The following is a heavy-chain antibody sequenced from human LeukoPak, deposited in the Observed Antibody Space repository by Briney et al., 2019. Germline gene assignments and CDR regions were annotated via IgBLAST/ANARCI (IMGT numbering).Heavy chain of an antibody. V-gene: IGHV3-30*04. CDR1: GFTFSSYA. CDR2: ISYDGSNK. Sequence: PGGSLRLSCAASGFTFSSYAMHWVRQAPGKGLEWVAVISYDGSNKKYADSVKGRFTISRDNSKNTLYLQMNSLRPEDTAVYYCAKDSKRWKTYYYEAGSYYFDYWGQGTRVTVSS. D-gene: IGHD3-10*01. J-gene: IGHJ4*02. CDR3: AKDSKRWKTYYYEAGSYYFDY.